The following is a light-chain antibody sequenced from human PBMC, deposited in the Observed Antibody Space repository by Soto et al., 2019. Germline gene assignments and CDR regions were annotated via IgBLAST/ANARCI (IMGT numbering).Light chain of an antibody. J-gene: IGKJ3*01. Sequence: DIQMTQSPSSLSASVGDRATITCRASQSISSYLYWYHQKPGKDPKLLIYAASSLQSAVPSRFSGSGSGTDSTLAISSRQPEDFVTDYCQQNYCTPGFTFGPGTKVDIK. CDR1: QSISSY. CDR2: AAS. CDR3: QQNYCTPGFT. V-gene: IGKV1-39*01.